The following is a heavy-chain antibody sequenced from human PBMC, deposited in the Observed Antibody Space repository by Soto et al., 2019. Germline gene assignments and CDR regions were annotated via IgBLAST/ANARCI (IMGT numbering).Heavy chain of an antibody. CDR2: ISSNGGST. CDR1: GFTFSSYA. Sequence: EVQLVESGGGLVQPGGSLRLSCAASGFTFSSYAMHWVRQAPGKGLEXXSAISSNGGSTYYANSVKGRFTISRDNSKNTLYLQMGSLRAEDMAVYYCAREGYCSSTSCYSFDYWGQGTLVTVSS. CDR3: AREGYCSSTSCYSFDY. J-gene: IGHJ4*02. V-gene: IGHV3-64*01. D-gene: IGHD2-2*01.